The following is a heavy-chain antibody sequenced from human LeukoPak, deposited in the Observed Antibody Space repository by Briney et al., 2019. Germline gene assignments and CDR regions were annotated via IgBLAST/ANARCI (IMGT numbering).Heavy chain of an antibody. Sequence: KASETLSLTCAVYGGSFSGYYWSWIRQPPGKGLEWIGEINHSGSTNYNPSLKSRVTISVDTAKNHLSLKLSSVTAADTAVYYCAAGGVVVVAATRSRLTYWGQGTLVTVSS. CDR1: GGSFSGYY. V-gene: IGHV4-34*01. CDR2: INHSGST. CDR3: AAGGVVVVAATRSRLTY. D-gene: IGHD2-15*01. J-gene: IGHJ4*02.